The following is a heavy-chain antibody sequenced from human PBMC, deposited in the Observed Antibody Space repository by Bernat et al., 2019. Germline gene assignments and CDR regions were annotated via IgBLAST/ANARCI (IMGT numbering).Heavy chain of an antibody. CDR2: ISYDGSNK. Sequence: QVQLVESGGGVVQPGRSLRLSCAASGFTFSSYGMHWVRQAPGKGLEWVAVISYDGSNKYYADSVKGRFTISRDNSKNTLYLQMNSLRAEDTAVYYCAVLWFGELTHKYYYYGMDVRGQGTTVTVSS. CDR1: GFTFSSYG. J-gene: IGHJ6*02. CDR3: AVLWFGELTHKYYYYGMDV. V-gene: IGHV3-30*03. D-gene: IGHD3-10*01.